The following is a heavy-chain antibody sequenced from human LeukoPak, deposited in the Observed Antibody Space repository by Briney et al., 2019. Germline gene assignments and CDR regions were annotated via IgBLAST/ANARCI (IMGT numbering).Heavy chain of an antibody. D-gene: IGHD6-19*01. V-gene: IGHV1-69*05. CDR3: ARCDSSGWYSYFDY. CDR1: GGTFSSYA. Sequence: GSSVKVSCKASGGTFSSYAISWVRQAPGQGLEWMGGIIPIFGTANYAQKLQGRVTMTTDTSTSTAYMELRSLRSDDTAVYYCARCDSSGWYSYFDYWGQGTLVTVSS. J-gene: IGHJ4*02. CDR2: IIPIFGTA.